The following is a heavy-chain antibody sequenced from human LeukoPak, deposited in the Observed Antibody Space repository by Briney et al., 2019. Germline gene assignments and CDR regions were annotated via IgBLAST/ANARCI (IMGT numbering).Heavy chain of an antibody. V-gene: IGHV1-18*01. J-gene: IGHJ6*02. CDR2: ISAYNGNT. CDR3: ARDPRATTSDYYYGMDV. CDR1: GYTFTSYG. Sequence: ASVKVSCKASGYTFTSYGISWVRQAPGQGLEWMGWISAYNGNTNYAQKLQGRVTMTTDTSTSTAYMELRSLRSDDTAVYYCARDPRATTSDYYYGMDVRGQGTTVTVSS. D-gene: IGHD2-2*01.